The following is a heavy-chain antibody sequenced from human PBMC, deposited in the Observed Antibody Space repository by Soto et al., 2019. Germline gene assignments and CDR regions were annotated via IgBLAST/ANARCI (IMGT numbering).Heavy chain of an antibody. D-gene: IGHD3-10*01. CDR1: GGTFSNFA. J-gene: IGHJ6*01. V-gene: IGHV1-69*12. CDR2: IIPIDATV. Sequence: QVQLVQSGAEVKKPGSSVKVSCKASGGTFSNFALISWVRQAPGQGLEWMGGIIPIDATVNYAQKFQGRITLTADESTTTAYMALGSLSSADTAVYYCARDLLGFGYTYGDVWGQGTTVTVSS. CDR3: ARDLLGFGYTYGDV.